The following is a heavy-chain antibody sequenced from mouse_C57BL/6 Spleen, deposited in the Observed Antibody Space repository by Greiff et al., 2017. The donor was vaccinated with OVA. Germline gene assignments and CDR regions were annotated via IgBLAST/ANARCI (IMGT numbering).Heavy chain of an antibody. V-gene: IGHV1-80*01. Sequence: QVQLKQSGAELVKPGASVKISCKASGYAFSSYWMNWVKQRPGKGLEWIGQIYPGDGDTNYNGKFKGKATLTADKSSSTAYMQLSSLTSEDSAVYFCARENYYGSSYYFDYWGQGTTLTVSS. CDR3: ARENYYGSSYYFDY. J-gene: IGHJ2*01. CDR1: GYAFSSYW. CDR2: IYPGDGDT. D-gene: IGHD1-1*01.